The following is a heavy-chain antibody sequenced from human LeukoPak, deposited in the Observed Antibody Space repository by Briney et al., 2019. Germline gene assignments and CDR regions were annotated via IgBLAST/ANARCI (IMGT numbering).Heavy chain of an antibody. V-gene: IGHV3-30-3*01. CDR2: ISYDGSNK. CDR1: GFTFGGYA. J-gene: IGHJ4*02. D-gene: IGHD3-3*01. CDR3: ARGRLGFLEWLLTGDY. Sequence: GGSLRLSCTGSGFTFGGYAMSWVRQAPGKGLEWVAVISYDGSNKYYADSVKGRFTISRDNSKNTLYLQMNSLRAEDTAVYYCARGRLGFLEWLLTGDYWGQGTLVTVSS.